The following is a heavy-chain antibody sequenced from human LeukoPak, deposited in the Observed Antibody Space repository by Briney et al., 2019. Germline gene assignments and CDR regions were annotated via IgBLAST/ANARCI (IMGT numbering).Heavy chain of an antibody. V-gene: IGHV3-53*01. CDR3: ARGVEPLAANTLAY. D-gene: IGHD1-14*01. CDR1: GFTLITND. CDR2: LYSDGNT. Sequence: PGGSLRLSCAASGFTLITNDMTWVRQAPGKGLEWVSVLYSDGNTKYADSVQGRFTISRGNSKNTLYLEMNSLSPDDTAVYYCARGVEPLAANTLAYWGQGTLVTVSS. J-gene: IGHJ4*02.